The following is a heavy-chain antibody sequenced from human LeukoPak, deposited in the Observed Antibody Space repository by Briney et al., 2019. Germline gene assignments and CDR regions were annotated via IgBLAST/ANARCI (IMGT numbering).Heavy chain of an antibody. CDR3: ARGRPYDFWSGPLGY. D-gene: IGHD3-3*01. CDR2: VYYSGST. V-gene: IGHV4-59*11. Sequence: SETLSLTCTVSGGSISGHYWSWIRQPPGKGLEWMGYVYYSGSTTYNPSLKSRVTISVDTSKNQFSLKLTSVTAADTAVYFCARGRPYDFWSGPLGYWGQGTLVTVSS. J-gene: IGHJ4*02. CDR1: GGSISGHY.